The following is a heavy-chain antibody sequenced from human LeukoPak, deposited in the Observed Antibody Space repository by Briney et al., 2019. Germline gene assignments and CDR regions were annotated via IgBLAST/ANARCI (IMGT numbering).Heavy chain of an antibody. D-gene: IGHD6-19*01. CDR3: ARDLGGSSGSPFDY. Sequence: GASVKVSCKASGYTFTGYYMHWVRQAPGQGLEWMGWINPNCGGTNYAQKFQGWVTMTRDTSISTAYMELGRLKSDDSAIYYCARDLGGSSGSPFDYWGQGTLVTV. CDR2: INPNCGGT. V-gene: IGHV1-2*04. J-gene: IGHJ4*02. CDR1: GYTFTGYY.